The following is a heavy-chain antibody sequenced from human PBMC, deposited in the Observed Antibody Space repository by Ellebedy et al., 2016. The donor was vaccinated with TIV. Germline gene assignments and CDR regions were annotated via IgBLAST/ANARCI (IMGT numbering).Heavy chain of an antibody. CDR2: ISYDESIK. V-gene: IGHV3-30*04. CDR3: ARANFYDSSGYFY. J-gene: IGHJ4*02. CDR1: GFAFSTYA. D-gene: IGHD3-22*01. Sequence: GESLKIPCAASGFAFSTYAMHWVRQAPGKGLEWVAVISYDESIKEYGDSVKGRFTISRDNSKNTLFLHMNSLRAEDTAVYYCARANFYDSSGYFYWGQGTLVTVSS.